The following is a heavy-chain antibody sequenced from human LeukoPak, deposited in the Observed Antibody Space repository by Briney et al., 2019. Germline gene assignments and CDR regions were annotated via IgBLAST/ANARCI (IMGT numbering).Heavy chain of an antibody. D-gene: IGHD2-21*01. V-gene: IGHV3-74*01. CDR2: INTDGSST. Sequence: AGSLRLSCAASGFTFSSYWMHWVRHAPGKGLVWVARINTDGSSTSYADSVKGRFTISRDNAESTVFLQMNSLGAEDTAVYYCTTCLCGGGPPADYWGQGTLVTVAS. CDR1: GFTFSSYW. CDR3: TTCLCGGGPPADY. J-gene: IGHJ4*02.